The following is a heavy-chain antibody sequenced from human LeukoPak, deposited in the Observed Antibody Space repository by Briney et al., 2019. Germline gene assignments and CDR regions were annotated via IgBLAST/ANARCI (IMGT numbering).Heavy chain of an antibody. J-gene: IGHJ4*02. D-gene: IGHD1-26*01. Sequence: PGGSLRLSCAASGSTFSSYAMHWVRQAPGKGLEWVAVISYDGSNKYYADSVKGRFTISRDNSKNTLYLQMNSLRAEDTAVYYCAREIEGAKDYWGQGTLVTVSS. CDR2: ISYDGSNK. V-gene: IGHV3-30*04. CDR1: GSTFSSYA. CDR3: AREIEGAKDY.